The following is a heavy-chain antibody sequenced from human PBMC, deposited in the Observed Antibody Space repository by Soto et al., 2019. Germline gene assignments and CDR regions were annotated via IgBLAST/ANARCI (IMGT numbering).Heavy chain of an antibody. V-gene: IGHV3-73*02. Sequence: EVQLVESGGGLVQPGGSLRLSCAASGFSFSDSAMNWVRQASGKGLEWIASIRSKATSYLIAYDEAVRGRFISSRDDSKKTAYLQMNDLNTEDTDIYYCASGGEMGLTGYGGKGTPVTVS. CDR1: GFSFSDSA. J-gene: IGHJ4*02. CDR2: IRSKATSYLI. D-gene: IGHD1-26*01. CDR3: ASGGEMGLTGY.